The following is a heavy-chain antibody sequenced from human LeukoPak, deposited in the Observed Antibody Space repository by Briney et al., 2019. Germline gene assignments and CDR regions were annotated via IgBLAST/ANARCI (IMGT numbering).Heavy chain of an antibody. D-gene: IGHD4-17*01. CDR2: ISYDGSNK. CDR3: AGEKATVTTG. J-gene: IGHJ4*02. V-gene: IGHV3-30-3*01. Sequence: GGSLRLSCAASGFTFSSYAMHWVRQAPGKGLEWVAVISYDGSNKYYADSVKGRFTISRDNSKNTLYLQMNSLRAEDTAVYYCAGEKATVTTGWGQGTLVTVSS. CDR1: GFTFSSYA.